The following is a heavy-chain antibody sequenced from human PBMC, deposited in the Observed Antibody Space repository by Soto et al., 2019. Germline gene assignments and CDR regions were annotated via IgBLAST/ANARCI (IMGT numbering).Heavy chain of an antibody. D-gene: IGHD3-22*01. Sequence: SETLSLTCTVSGGSISSGDYYWSWIRQPPGKGLECVGYIYYSGSTYYNPSLKSRVTISVDASKNQFSLKLSSVTAADTAVYYCERDLVVVGGFDYWGQGTLVTVSS. CDR3: ERDLVVVGGFDY. J-gene: IGHJ4*02. CDR1: GGSISSGDYY. V-gene: IGHV4-30-4*01. CDR2: IYYSGST.